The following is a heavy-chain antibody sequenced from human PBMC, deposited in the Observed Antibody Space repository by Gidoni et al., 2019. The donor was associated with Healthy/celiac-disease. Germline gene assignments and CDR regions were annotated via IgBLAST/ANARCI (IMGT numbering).Heavy chain of an antibody. CDR2: IRSKAYGGTT. V-gene: IGHV3-49*03. Sequence: EVQLVESGGGLVQPGRSLRLPCTASGFTFGDYAMSWFRQAPGKGLEWVGFIRSKAYGGTTEYAASVKGRFTISRDDSKSIAYLQMNSLKTEDTAVYYCTRDKRGTMIVGVFDYWGQGTLVTVSS. CDR3: TRDKRGTMIVGVFDY. D-gene: IGHD3-22*01. CDR1: GFTFGDYA. J-gene: IGHJ4*02.